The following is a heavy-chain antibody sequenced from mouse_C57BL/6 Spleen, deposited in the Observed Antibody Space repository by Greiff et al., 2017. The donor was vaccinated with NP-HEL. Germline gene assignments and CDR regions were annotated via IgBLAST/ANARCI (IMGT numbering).Heavy chain of an antibody. J-gene: IGHJ3*01. CDR2: IHPNSGST. D-gene: IGHD2-1*01. V-gene: IGHV1-64*01. Sequence: QVQLQQPGAELVKPGASVKLSCKASGYTFTSYWMHWVKQRPGQGLEWIGMIHPNSGSTNYNEKFKSKATLTVDKSSSTAYMQLSSLTSDDSAVYYCAKREGNYPFAYWGQGTLVTVSA. CDR3: AKREGNYPFAY. CDR1: GYTFTSYW.